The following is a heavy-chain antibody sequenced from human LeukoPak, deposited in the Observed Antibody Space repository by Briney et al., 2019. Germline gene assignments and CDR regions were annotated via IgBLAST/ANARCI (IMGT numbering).Heavy chain of an antibody. V-gene: IGHV1-69*04. J-gene: IGHJ4*02. D-gene: IGHD3-10*01. CDR3: ARESQIGGVIIPMDY. Sequence: SVKVSCKASGGTFSSYAISWVRQAPGQGLKWMGRIIPILGIANYAQKFQGRVTITADKSTSTAYMELSSLRSEDTAVYYCARESQIGGVIIPMDYWGQGTLVTVSS. CDR1: GGTFSSYA. CDR2: IIPILGIA.